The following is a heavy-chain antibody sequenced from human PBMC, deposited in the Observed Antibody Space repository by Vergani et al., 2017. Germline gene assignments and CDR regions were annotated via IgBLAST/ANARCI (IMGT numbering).Heavy chain of an antibody. Sequence: QVQLQESGPGLVKASETLSLTCTVSGGSISSYYWCWIRQPAGKGLEWIGRIYTSGSTNYNPSLKSRVTMSVDTSKNQFSLKLSSVTAADTAVYYCAIEVDSSGPKLWDDVIAIWGQGTMVTVSS. CDR1: GGSISSYY. CDR2: IYTSGST. D-gene: IGHD3-22*01. CDR3: AIEVDSSGPKLWDDVIAI. J-gene: IGHJ3*02. V-gene: IGHV4-4*07.